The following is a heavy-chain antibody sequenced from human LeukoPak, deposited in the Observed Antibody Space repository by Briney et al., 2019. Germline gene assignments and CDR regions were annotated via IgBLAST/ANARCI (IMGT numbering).Heavy chain of an antibody. J-gene: IGHJ4*02. D-gene: IGHD6-19*01. CDR3: ARVAMAGTTFDY. CDR2: TNGDGSTT. Sequence: GGSLRLSCAASGFAISDYSMNWVRQVPGKGLVWVSRTNGDGSTTSYADSVKGRFTISRDNAKNTLYLQMNSLRAEDTAVYYCARVAMAGTTFDYWGQGTLVTVSS. V-gene: IGHV3-74*01. CDR1: GFAISDYS.